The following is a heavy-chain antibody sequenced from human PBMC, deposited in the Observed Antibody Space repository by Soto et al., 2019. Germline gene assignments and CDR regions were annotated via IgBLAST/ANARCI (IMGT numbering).Heavy chain of an antibody. J-gene: IGHJ4*02. D-gene: IGHD2-2*01. CDR2: INPDTGST. CDR3: ARQYCSGTSCYWYFDF. V-gene: IGHV1-2*02. Sequence: QVRLVQSGADVQRPGASMNISCQASGYQFTGSYLHWVRRAPGHGLQWMGMINPDTGSTTYAETFQERVTMTTAKSAGTVFLGLGRLTSDDTATYYCARQYCSGTSCYWYFDFWGQGTLVSVSS. CDR1: GYQFTGSY.